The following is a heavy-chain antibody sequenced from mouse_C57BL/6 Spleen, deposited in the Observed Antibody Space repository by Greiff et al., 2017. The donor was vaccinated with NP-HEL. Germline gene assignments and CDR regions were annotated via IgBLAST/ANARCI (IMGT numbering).Heavy chain of an antibody. Sequence: EVKVEESGPGLVKPSQSLSLTCSVTGYSITSGYYWNWIRQFPGNKLEWLGYISYDGSNNYNPSLKNRISITRDTSKNQFFLKLNSVTTEDTATYYCAREADGNYGWFAYWGQGTLVTVSA. D-gene: IGHD2-1*01. CDR2: ISYDGSN. V-gene: IGHV3-6*01. CDR3: AREADGNYGWFAY. J-gene: IGHJ3*01. CDR1: GYSITSGYY.